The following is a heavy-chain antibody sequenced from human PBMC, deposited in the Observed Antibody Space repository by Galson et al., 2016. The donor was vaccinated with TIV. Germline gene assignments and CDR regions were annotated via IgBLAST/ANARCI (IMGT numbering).Heavy chain of an antibody. CDR2: ISVSGGST. Sequence: SLRLSCAASGFTFSSHAMRWVRQAPGKGLEWVSAISVSGGSTYYADAVKGRFTISRDNSKNTLYLQMNSLRAEDTAVYYCAKDTSSAYSGYGYFDYWGQGTLATVSS. V-gene: IGHV3-23*01. CDR1: GFTFSSHA. CDR3: AKDTSSAYSGYGYFDY. D-gene: IGHD5-12*01. J-gene: IGHJ4*02.